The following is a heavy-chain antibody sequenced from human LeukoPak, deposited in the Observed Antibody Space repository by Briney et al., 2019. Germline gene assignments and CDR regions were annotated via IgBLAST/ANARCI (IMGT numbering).Heavy chain of an antibody. D-gene: IGHD3-9*01. Sequence: PGGSLRLSCAASGFTFSSYAMSWVRQAPGKGLEWVSTITGSGGNTYYADSVKGRFTISRDNSKNTLYLQMNSLRAEDTAVYYCAKGRYDILTGFLRFRGQGTLVTVSS. V-gene: IGHV3-23*01. CDR2: ITGSGGNT. CDR3: AKGRYDILTGFLRF. CDR1: GFTFSSYA. J-gene: IGHJ4*02.